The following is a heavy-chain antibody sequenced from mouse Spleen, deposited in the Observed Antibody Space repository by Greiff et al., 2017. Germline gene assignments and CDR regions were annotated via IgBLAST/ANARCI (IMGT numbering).Heavy chain of an antibody. V-gene: IGHV2-2*02. CDR3: ARNFGVRPYYFDY. CDR1: GFSLTSYG. D-gene: IGHD3-1*01. J-gene: IGHJ2*01. CDR2: IWSGGST. Sequence: QVQLQQSEPGLVQPSQSLSITCTVLGFSLTSYGVHWVRQSPGKGLEWLGAIWSGGSTDYNAAFMSRLSIIKDNSKSQVFFKMNSLQAKDTAIYYCARNFGVRPYYFDYWGQGTTLTVSS.